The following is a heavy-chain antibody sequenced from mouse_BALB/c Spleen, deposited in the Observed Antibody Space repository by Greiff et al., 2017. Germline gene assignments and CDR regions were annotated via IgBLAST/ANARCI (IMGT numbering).Heavy chain of an antibody. CDR2: INPNNGGT. D-gene: IGHD1-1*01. CDR1: GYTFTDYN. Sequence: EVQLQQSGPELVKPGASVKIPCKASGYTFTDYNMDWVKQSHGKSLEWIGDINPNNGGTIYNQKFKGKATLTVDKSSSTAYMELRSLTSEDTAVYYCAREGPTTGYCDYRGQGTTLTVAS. V-gene: IGHV1-18*01. J-gene: IGHJ2*01. CDR3: AREGPTTGYCDY.